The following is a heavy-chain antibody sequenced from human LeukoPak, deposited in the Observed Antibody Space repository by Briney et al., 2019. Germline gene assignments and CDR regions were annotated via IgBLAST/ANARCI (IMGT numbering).Heavy chain of an antibody. V-gene: IGHV3-74*01. D-gene: IGHD2-2*01. CDR2: INSDGSSR. Sequence: GGSLRLSCAASGFTLSTYWMHWVRQAPGKGLVWVSRINSDGSSRTYADSVKGRFTISRDNAKNSLYLQMNSLRAEDTAVYHCARGSQRGAAANYYGTDVWGQGTTVTVSS. CDR3: ARGSQRGAAANYYGTDV. CDR1: GFTLSTYW. J-gene: IGHJ6*02.